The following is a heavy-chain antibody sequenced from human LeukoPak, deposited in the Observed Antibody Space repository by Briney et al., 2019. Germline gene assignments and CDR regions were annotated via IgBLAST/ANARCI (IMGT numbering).Heavy chain of an antibody. J-gene: IGHJ4*02. CDR3: GKAQFTSNWGPGY. CDR2: ISWDSGSI. CDR1: GFTFEDYA. Sequence: PGRSLRLSCAASGFTFEDYAMHWVRHAPGKGLEWVSGISWDSGSIGYADSVEGRFTISRDNAKNSLYLHMNSLRIEDTAFYYCGKAQFTSNWGPGYWGQGTLVTVSP. D-gene: IGHD2-2*01. V-gene: IGHV3-9*01.